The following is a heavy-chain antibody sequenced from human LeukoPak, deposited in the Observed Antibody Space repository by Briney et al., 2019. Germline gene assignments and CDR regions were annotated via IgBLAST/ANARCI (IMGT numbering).Heavy chain of an antibody. D-gene: IGHD5-18*01. CDR3: ITAGDTAMVLNY. Sequence: GGSLKLSCAASGFTFSGSAMHWVRQASGKGLEWVGRIRSKANSYATAYAASVKGRFTISRDDSKNTAYLQMNSPKTEDTAVYYCITAGDTAMVLNYWGQGTLVTVSS. J-gene: IGHJ4*02. V-gene: IGHV3-73*01. CDR1: GFTFSGSA. CDR2: IRSKANSYAT.